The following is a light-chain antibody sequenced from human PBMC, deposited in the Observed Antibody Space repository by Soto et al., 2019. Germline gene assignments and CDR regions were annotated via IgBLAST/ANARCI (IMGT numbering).Light chain of an antibody. J-gene: IGKJ2*01. CDR1: QSISNS. Sequence: DIQMTQSPSSLSASVGDRVTITCRASQSISNSLSWYQQKPGKAPQFLIFGASSLPGGVPSRFSGSESGTDFTLTISSLQPEDFATYFCQQSYSTPYTFGQGTKLEIK. CDR3: QQSYSTPYT. V-gene: IGKV1-39*01. CDR2: GAS.